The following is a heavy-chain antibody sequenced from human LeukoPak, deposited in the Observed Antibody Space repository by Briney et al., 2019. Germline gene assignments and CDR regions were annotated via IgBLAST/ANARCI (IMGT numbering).Heavy chain of an antibody. Sequence: GASVKVSCKASGYTFTGYYMHWVRQAPGQGLEWMGWINPNSGGTNYAQKFQGWVTMTRDTSISTAYMELSRLRSDDTAVYYCATGHRGNGVPNWFDPWGQGTLVTVSS. CDR1: GYTFTGYY. J-gene: IGHJ5*02. D-gene: IGHD2-8*01. CDR3: ATGHRGNGVPNWFDP. V-gene: IGHV1-2*04. CDR2: INPNSGGT.